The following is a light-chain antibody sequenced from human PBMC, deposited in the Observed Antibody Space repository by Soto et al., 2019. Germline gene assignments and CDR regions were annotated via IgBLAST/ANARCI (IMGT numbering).Light chain of an antibody. CDR1: SSNIGAGYD. CDR2: GNS. CDR3: QSYDSGLSGYV. J-gene: IGLJ1*01. V-gene: IGLV1-40*01. Sequence: QSVLTQPPSVSGAPGQRVTISCTGSSSNIGAGYDVHWYQQLPGTAPKLLIYGNSNRPSGVPDRFSGSKSGTSASLAITGFQAEDEADYYCQSYDSGLSGYVFGIGTKVTVL.